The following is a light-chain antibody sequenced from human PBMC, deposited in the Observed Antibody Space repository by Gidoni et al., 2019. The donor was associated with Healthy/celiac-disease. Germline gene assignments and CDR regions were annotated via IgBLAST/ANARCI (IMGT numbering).Light chain of an antibody. Sequence: IVLTQSPDTLSLSPGERATLTCRASQSVSSYLPWYQQKPGQAPRLLIYDAANKATGIPARFSGSGSGREDTLIISSLEPEEFAVYYCQQRSNWPPVYTFGQGTKLEIK. J-gene: IGKJ2*01. CDR3: QQRSNWPPVYT. CDR2: DAA. V-gene: IGKV3-11*02. CDR1: QSVSSY.